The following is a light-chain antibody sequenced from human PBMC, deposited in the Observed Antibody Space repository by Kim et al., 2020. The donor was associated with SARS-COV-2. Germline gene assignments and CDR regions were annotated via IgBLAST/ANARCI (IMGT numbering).Light chain of an antibody. CDR1: QSVSNNY. V-gene: IGKV3-20*01. J-gene: IGKJ2*01. CDR2: GAS. CDR3: QHYGTSLGT. Sequence: EIVLTQSPGTLSLSPGERATLSCRASQSVSNNYLAWYQQKPGQAPRLLIYGASSRATGIPDRFSGSGSGTDFTLTISRLEPEDFAVYYCQHYGTSLGTFGQGTKLEI.